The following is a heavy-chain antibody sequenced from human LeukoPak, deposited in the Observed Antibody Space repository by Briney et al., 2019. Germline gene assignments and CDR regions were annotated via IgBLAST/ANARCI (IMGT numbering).Heavy chain of an antibody. CDR1: GYTFTAYY. Sequence: ASVKVSCKASGYTFTAYYMHWVRQPPGQGLEWMGWINPNSGGTNYAQKFQGRVTMTRDTSISTAYMELSRLTSDDTAVYYCARDRYCSGGSCYRWFDPWGQGNLVTVSS. CDR3: ARDRYCSGGSCYRWFDP. J-gene: IGHJ5*02. V-gene: IGHV1-2*02. D-gene: IGHD2-15*01. CDR2: INPNSGGT.